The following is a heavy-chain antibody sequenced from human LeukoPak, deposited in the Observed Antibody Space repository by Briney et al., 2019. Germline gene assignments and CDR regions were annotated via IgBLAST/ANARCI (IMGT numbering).Heavy chain of an antibody. D-gene: IGHD3-3*01. J-gene: IGHJ3*02. CDR2: INPNSGGT. V-gene: IGHV1-2*02. CDR1: GYTFTGYY. Sequence: GASVKVSCKASGYTFTGYYMHWVRQAPGQGLEWMGWINPNSGGTNYAQKFQGRVTMTRDTSISTAYMELSRLRSDDTAVHYCARVFGVVIDAFDIWGQGTMITVSS. CDR3: ARVFGVVIDAFDI.